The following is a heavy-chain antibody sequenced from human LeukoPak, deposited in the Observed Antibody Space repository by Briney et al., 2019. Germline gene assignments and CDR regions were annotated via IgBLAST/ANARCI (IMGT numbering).Heavy chain of an antibody. CDR3: ARAPSSSWYFDI. CDR2: INDSGGNS. J-gene: IGHJ3*02. D-gene: IGHD6-13*01. CDR1: GFTFSSYS. V-gene: IGHV3-23*01. Sequence: GGSLRLSCAASGFTFSSYSMTWVRQAPGKGLEWVSGINDSGGNSYYADSVKGRFTISRDNSKNTLYLQMNSLRAEDTAVYYCARAPSSSWYFDIWGQGTMVTVSS.